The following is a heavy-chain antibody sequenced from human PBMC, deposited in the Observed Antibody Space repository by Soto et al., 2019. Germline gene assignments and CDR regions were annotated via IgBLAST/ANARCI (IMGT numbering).Heavy chain of an antibody. CDR1: GGSFSGYY. Sequence: QVQLQQWGAGLLKPSETLSLTCAVYGGSFSGYYWNWIRQPPGKGLEGIGEINHSGSTNYNPSLKSRVTLSVDTSKNQFSLKLSSVTAADTAVYYCARGWGRIFDYWGQGTLVTVSS. V-gene: IGHV4-34*01. CDR2: INHSGST. CDR3: ARGWGRIFDY. J-gene: IGHJ4*02. D-gene: IGHD7-27*01.